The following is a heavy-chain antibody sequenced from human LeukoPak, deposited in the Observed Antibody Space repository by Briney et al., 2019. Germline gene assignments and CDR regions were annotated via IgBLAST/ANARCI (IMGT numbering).Heavy chain of an antibody. D-gene: IGHD1-26*01. J-gene: IGHJ4*02. Sequence: GGSLRLSCAASGFTFSSYEMNWVRQAPGKGLEWVSYISSSGSTIYYADSVKGRFTISRDNAKNSLYLQMNSLRAEDTAVYYCARDEVGSYAYWGQGTLVTVSS. CDR1: GFTFSSYE. CDR3: ARDEVGSYAY. CDR2: ISSSGSTI. V-gene: IGHV3-48*03.